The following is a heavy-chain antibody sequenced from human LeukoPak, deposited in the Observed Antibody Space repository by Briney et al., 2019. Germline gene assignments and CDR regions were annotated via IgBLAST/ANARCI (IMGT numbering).Heavy chain of an antibody. CDR2: ISSSSNMI. V-gene: IGHV3-48*02. CDR3: ARGPAAAIDY. D-gene: IGHD2-2*01. CDR1: GFTFSTYS. J-gene: IGHJ4*02. Sequence: PGGSLRLSCAASGFTFSTYSMNWGRQAPGKGLEWLSYISSSSNMIYYADSVKGRFTISRDNAKNSLYLQMNTLRDEDTAVYYCARGPAAAIDYWGQGTLVTVSS.